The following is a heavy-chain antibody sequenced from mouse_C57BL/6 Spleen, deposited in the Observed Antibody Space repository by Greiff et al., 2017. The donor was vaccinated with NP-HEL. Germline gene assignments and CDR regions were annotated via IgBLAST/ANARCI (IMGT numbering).Heavy chain of an antibody. J-gene: IGHJ3*01. V-gene: IGHV1-66*01. Sequence: QVQLQQSGPELVKPGASVKISCKASGYSFTSYYIHWVKQRPGQGLEWIGWIYPGSGHTKYNEKFKGKATLTADTSSSTAYMQRSSLTSEDSAVYYCARRADDYDCGGFADWGQGTLVTVSA. D-gene: IGHD2-4*01. CDR3: ARRADDYDCGGFAD. CDR2: IYPGSGHT. CDR1: GYSFTSYY.